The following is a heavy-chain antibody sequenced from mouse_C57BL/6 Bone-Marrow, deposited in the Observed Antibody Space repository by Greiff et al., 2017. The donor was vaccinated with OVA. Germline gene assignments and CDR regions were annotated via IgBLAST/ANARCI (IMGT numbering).Heavy chain of an antibody. J-gene: IGHJ3*01. D-gene: IGHD2-3*01. V-gene: IGHV1-42*01. CDR1: GYSFTGYY. CDR3: ARWGRFHIDGAWFAY. Sequence: VQLQQSGPELVKPGASVKISCKASGYSFTGYYMNWVKQSPEKSLEWIGKINPGTGGTTYNQKFKAKATLTVDKSSSTAYMQLKSLTSEDSAVYYFARWGRFHIDGAWFAYWGQGTLVTVSA. CDR2: INPGTGGT.